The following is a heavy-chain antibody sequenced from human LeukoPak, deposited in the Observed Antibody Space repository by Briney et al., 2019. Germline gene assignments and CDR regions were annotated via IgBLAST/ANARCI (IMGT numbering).Heavy chain of an antibody. CDR1: GYSLTGYY. Sequence: ASVKVSCKASGYSLTGYYMHWVRQAPGQGLEWMGRINPNSGGTNYAQKFQGRVTMTRDTSISTAYMELSGLRSDDTAVYYCVRYGGRDGYNFIWGQGTLVTVSS. CDR2: INPNSGGT. J-gene: IGHJ4*02. CDR3: VRYGGRDGYNFI. D-gene: IGHD5-24*01. V-gene: IGHV1-2*06.